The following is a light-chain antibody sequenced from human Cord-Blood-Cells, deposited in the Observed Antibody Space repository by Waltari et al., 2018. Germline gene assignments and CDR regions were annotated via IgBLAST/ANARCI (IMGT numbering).Light chain of an antibody. CDR2: EGS. Sequence: QSALPQPASVSGSPGQSITISCTGTSSAVGSYNLVSWYQQHPGKAPKLMIYEGSKRPSGVSNRFSGSKSGNTASLTISGLQAEDEAEYYCCSYAGSSTWVFGGGTKLTVL. CDR1: SSAVGSYNL. CDR3: CSYAGSSTWV. J-gene: IGLJ3*02. V-gene: IGLV2-23*01.